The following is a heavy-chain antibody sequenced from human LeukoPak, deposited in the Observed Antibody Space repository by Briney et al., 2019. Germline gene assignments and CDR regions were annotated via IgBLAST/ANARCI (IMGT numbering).Heavy chain of an antibody. CDR3: ARDGASTAALDY. D-gene: IGHD2-2*01. J-gene: IGHJ4*02. Sequence: GRSLRLSCAASGFPFSSYAMHWVRQAPGKGLERVAVIAHDGSNKYYADSVKGRFTISRDNSKNTLYLQMNSLRPEDTAVHYCARDGASTAALDYWGQGTLVTVSS. CDR1: GFPFSSYA. V-gene: IGHV3-30*04. CDR2: IAHDGSNK.